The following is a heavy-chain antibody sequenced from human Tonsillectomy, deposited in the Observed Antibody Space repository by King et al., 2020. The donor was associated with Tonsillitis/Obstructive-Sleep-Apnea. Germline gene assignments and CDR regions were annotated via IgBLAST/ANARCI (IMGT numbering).Heavy chain of an antibody. CDR1: GGTFSSYA. CDR2: IIPIFGTA. V-gene: IGHV1-69*01. Sequence: VQLVESGAEVKKPGSSVKVSCKASGGTFSSYAISWVRQAPGQGLEWMGGIIPIFGTANYALKFQGRVTITADESTSTAYMELSSLRSEDTAVYYCARDPNEYSSSSYYYYYMDVWGKGTTVTVSS. D-gene: IGHD6-6*01. J-gene: IGHJ6*03. CDR3: ARDPNEYSSSSYYYYYMDV.